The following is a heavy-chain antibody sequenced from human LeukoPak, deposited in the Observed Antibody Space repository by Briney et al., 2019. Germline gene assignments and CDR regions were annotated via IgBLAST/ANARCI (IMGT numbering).Heavy chain of an antibody. Sequence: GGSLRLSCAASGFTFSSYAMSGVGQAPGKGLEGGSAISRRGGSTYSAASVKGRFTIPRDNSKNTLSLQMNGLRAEDTAVYYCAKKADCDFWSGYSTLDYWGQGTLVTVSS. J-gene: IGHJ4*02. D-gene: IGHD3-3*01. CDR1: GFTFSSYA. CDR3: AKKADCDFWSGYSTLDY. V-gene: IGHV3-23*01. CDR2: ISRRGGST.